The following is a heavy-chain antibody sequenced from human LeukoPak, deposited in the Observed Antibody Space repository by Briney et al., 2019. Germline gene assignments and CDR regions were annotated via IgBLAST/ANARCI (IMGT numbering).Heavy chain of an antibody. CDR1: GGTFSSYA. D-gene: IGHD1-1*01. Sequence: SVKVSCKASGGTFSSYAISWVRQAPVQGPEWMGGIIPIFGTANYAQKFQGRVRRTTDESTSTAYMELSSLRSEDTAVYYCARGPELERFDYWGQGTLVTVSS. J-gene: IGHJ4*02. CDR2: IIPIFGTA. CDR3: ARGPELERFDY. V-gene: IGHV1-69*05.